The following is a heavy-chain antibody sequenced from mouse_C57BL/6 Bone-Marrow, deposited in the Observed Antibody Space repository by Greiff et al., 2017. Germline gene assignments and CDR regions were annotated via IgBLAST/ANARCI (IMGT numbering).Heavy chain of an antibody. V-gene: IGHV1-64*01. Sequence: QVQLQQPGAELVKPGASVKLSRKASGYTFTSYWMHWVKQRPGQGLEWIGMIHPNSGSTNYNEKFKSKATLTVDKSSSTAYMQLSSLTSEDSAVYYCARRELYWYFDVWGTGTTVTVSS. CDR1: GYTFTSYW. J-gene: IGHJ1*03. CDR3: ARRELYWYFDV. CDR2: IHPNSGST.